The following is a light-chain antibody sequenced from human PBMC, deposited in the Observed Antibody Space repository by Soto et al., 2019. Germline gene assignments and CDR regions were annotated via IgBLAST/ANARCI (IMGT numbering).Light chain of an antibody. Sequence: EIVLTQSPGTLSLSPGERATLSCRASTSSYLAWYQQKPGQAPRLLIYGASSRAPGIPDRFSGSGSGTDFTLTISRLEPEDFAVYYCQQYGSSPLTFGGGTKVEIK. V-gene: IGKV3-20*01. J-gene: IGKJ4*01. CDR1: TSSY. CDR3: QQYGSSPLT. CDR2: GAS.